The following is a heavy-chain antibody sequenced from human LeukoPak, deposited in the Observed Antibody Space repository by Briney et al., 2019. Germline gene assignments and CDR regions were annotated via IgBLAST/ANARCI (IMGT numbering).Heavy chain of an antibody. CDR1: GFTFRNSA. CDR3: AKGRRDGYNYPFFDS. V-gene: IGHV3-23*01. CDR2: IIGNSVST. J-gene: IGHJ4*02. D-gene: IGHD5-24*01. Sequence: GGSLRLSCAASGFTFRNSAMSWVRQAPGKGLEWVPNIIGNSVSTYYADFVKGRFTISRDNSNNTLFLQMNSLSADDTAIYFCAKGRRDGYNYPFFDSWGQGAWVIVSS.